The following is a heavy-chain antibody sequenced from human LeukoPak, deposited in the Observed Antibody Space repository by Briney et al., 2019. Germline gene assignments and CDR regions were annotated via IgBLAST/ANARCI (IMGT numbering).Heavy chain of an antibody. CDR3: ARGSTVTNSYD. CDR1: GGSISRYH. CDR2: IYYSGST. J-gene: IGHJ4*02. D-gene: IGHD4-11*01. Sequence: PSETLSLTCTVSGGSISRYHWSWVRQPQGKGLEWIGYIYYSGSTNYNPSLKSRVTMSVDTSKNQFSLKLSSVTAADTAVYYCARGSTVTNSYDWGQGALVTVSS. V-gene: IGHV4-59*01.